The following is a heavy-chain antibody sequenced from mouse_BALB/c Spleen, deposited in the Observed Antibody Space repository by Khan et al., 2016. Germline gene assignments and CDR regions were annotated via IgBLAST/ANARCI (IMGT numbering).Heavy chain of an antibody. CDR3: ARGTSLAY. CDR1: DYAFSRYW. J-gene: IGHJ3*01. Sequence: QVQLKQSGAELVRPGSSVKISCKASDYAFSRYWMNWVKQRPGQGLEWIGQIYPGDGDTNYNGKFKGKATLTADTFSSTAYMQLSSLTSEDSAVYFCARGTSLAYWGQGTLVTVSA. V-gene: IGHV1-80*01. CDR2: IYPGDGDT.